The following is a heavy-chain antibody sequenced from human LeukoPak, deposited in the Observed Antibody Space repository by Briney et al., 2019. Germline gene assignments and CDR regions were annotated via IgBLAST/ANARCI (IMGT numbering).Heavy chain of an antibody. CDR2: IYTGGGT. D-gene: IGHD3-3*01. CDR1: ESIVSGNY. V-gene: IGHV3-66*01. Sequence: GGSLRLSCAASESIVSGNYTTWVRQAPGKGLEWLSVIYTGGGTYYADSVKGRFTISRDTSKTTVYLQMNSLRGDDTAIYYCAHYDFWSGHALDIWGQGTMVTVSS. J-gene: IGHJ3*02. CDR3: AHYDFWSGHALDI.